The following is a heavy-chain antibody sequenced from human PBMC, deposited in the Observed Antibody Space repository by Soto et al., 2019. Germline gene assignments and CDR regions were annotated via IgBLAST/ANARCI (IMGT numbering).Heavy chain of an antibody. Sequence: KPSETLSLTCAVYGGSFSGYYWSWIRQPPGKGLEWIGEINHSGSTNYNPSLKSRVTISVDTSKNQFSLKLSSVTAADTAVYYCARERLRYYDILTGYYSWRLAPFDYWGQGTLVTVSS. CDR2: INHSGST. CDR1: GGSFSGYY. D-gene: IGHD3-9*01. V-gene: IGHV4-34*01. J-gene: IGHJ4*02. CDR3: ARERLRYYDILTGYYSWRLAPFDY.